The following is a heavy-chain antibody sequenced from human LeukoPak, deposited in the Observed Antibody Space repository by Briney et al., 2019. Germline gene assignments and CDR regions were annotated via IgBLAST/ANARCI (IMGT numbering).Heavy chain of an antibody. V-gene: IGHV4-30-4*01. CDR2: IYSSGST. CDR3: ARDGTTMVRGMNWFDP. CDR1: GGSISSGGYY. Sequence: PSETLSLTGTVSGGSISSGGYYWSWIRQPPGKGLEWIGYIYSSGSTYYSPSLKSRLTISVYTSKNQFSLKLSSVTAADTAVYYCARDGTTMVRGMNWFDPWGQGTLVTVSS. J-gene: IGHJ5*02. D-gene: IGHD3-10*01.